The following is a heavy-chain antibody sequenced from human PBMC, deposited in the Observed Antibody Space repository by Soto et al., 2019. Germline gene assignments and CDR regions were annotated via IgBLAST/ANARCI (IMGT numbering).Heavy chain of an antibody. Sequence: QVQLVQSGAEVKKPGSSVKVSCKASGGTFSSYAISLVRQAPGQGLEWMGGIIPIFGTADYAQKFQGRVTITADESTSTAYTELSSLRSEDTAVYYCAKHYDNWNYYCGMDVWGQGTTVTVSS. D-gene: IGHD1-20*01. V-gene: IGHV1-69*12. CDR3: AKHYDNWNYYCGMDV. CDR2: IIPIFGTA. CDR1: GGTFSSYA. J-gene: IGHJ6*02.